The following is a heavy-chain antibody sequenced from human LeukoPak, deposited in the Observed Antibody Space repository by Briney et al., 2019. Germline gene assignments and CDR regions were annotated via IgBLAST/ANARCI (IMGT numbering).Heavy chain of an antibody. V-gene: IGHV3-23*01. Sequence: GGSLRLSCAASGFTFSSYAMSWVRQAPGKGLEWVSAISGSGGSTYYADSVKGRFTISRDNSKDTLYLQMNSLRAEDTAVYYCAKYCSSTSCQDYWGQGTLVTVSS. CDR1: GFTFSSYA. J-gene: IGHJ4*02. CDR2: ISGSGGST. D-gene: IGHD2-2*01. CDR3: AKYCSSTSCQDY.